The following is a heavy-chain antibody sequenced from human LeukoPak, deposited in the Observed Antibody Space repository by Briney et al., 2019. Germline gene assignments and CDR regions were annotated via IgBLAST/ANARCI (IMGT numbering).Heavy chain of an antibody. CDR1: GFTFSSYD. V-gene: IGHV3-13*01. D-gene: IGHD3-16*01. CDR3: ARGLITFGGVTHDAFDI. Sequence: GGSLRLSCAASGFTFSSYDMHWVRQATGKGLEWVSAIGTAGDTYYPGSVMCRFTISRENAKNSLYLQMNSLRAGDTAVYYCARGLITFGGVTHDAFDIWGQGTMVTVSS. CDR2: IGTAGDT. J-gene: IGHJ3*02.